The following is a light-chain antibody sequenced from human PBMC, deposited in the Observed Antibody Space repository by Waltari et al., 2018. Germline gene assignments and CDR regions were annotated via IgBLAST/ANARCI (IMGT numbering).Light chain of an antibody. CDR1: ESVSNY. CDR2: DTS. Sequence: EVVLTQSPVTLPLAAGERATLSCRASESVSNYLAWYQQKPGQSPRLLIFDTSKRATGIPARFSGSGYGTDFTLTINNLEAEDFALYYCQQGSILPLTFGGGTKVEI. CDR3: QQGSILPLT. V-gene: IGKV3-11*01. J-gene: IGKJ4*01.